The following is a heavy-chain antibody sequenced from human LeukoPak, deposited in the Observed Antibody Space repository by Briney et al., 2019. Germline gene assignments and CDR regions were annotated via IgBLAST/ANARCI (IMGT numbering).Heavy chain of an antibody. V-gene: IGHV1-46*01. D-gene: IGHD1/OR15-1a*01. CDR3: ARVLEQRRGFSDF. CDR1: GYTFTSYY. J-gene: IGHJ4*02. Sequence: ASVKVSCKASGYTFTSYYMHWVRQAPGQGLEWMGIINPNGGSTTYAQKFQGRVTMTRDTSTTTVYMELSSLRSEDTAVYYCARVLEQRRGFSDFWGQGTLVTVSS. CDR2: INPNGGST.